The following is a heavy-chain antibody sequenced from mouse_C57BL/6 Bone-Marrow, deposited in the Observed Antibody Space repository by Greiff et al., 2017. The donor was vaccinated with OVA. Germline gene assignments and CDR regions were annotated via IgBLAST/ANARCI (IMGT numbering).Heavy chain of an antibody. CDR3: TRVRIYYGGGFDY. CDR2: IYPGNSDT. Sequence: EVQLQQSGTVLARPGASVKMSCKTSGYTFTSYWMHWVKQRPGQGLEWIGAIYPGNSDTSYNQKFKGKAKLTAVTSASTAYMELSSLTNDDSAVYYGTRVRIYYGGGFDYWGQGTTLTVSS. CDR1: GYTFTSYW. D-gene: IGHD1-1*01. J-gene: IGHJ2*01. V-gene: IGHV1-5*01.